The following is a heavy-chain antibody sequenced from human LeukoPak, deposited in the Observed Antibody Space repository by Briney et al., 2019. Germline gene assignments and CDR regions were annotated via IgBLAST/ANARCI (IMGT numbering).Heavy chain of an antibody. CDR1: GGTFSSYA. V-gene: IGHV1-69*01. J-gene: IGHJ4*02. CDR3: ARDQRPDCSGGSCYPFFDY. CDR2: IIPIFGTA. Sequence: GASVKVSCKASGGTFSSYAISWVRQAPGQGLEWMGGIIPIFGTANYAQKFQGRVTITADESTSTAYMELSSLRSEDTAVYYRARDQRPDCSGGSCYPFFDYWGQGTLVTVSS. D-gene: IGHD2-15*01.